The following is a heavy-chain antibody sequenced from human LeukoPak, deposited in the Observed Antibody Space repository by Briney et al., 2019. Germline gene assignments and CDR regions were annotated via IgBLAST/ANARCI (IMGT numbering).Heavy chain of an antibody. CDR1: GFTFNSYW. V-gene: IGHV3-7*01. D-gene: IGHD3-9*01. J-gene: IGHJ4*02. CDR3: SRGNMSYFDWLFWY. Sequence: PGGSLRPSCAASGFTFNSYWMSWVRQAPGKGLEWVANIKQDGSEKYYVDSVKGRFTISRDNAKNSLYLQMNSLRAEDTAVYYCSRGNMSYFDWLFWYWGQGTLVTVSS. CDR2: IKQDGSEK.